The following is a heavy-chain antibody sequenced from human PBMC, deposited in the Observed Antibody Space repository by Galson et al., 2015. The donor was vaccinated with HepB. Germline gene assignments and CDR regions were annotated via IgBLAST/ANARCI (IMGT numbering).Heavy chain of an antibody. J-gene: IGHJ6*03. Sequence: SLRLSCAASGFTFSSYAMSWVRQAPGKGLEWVSAISGSGGSTYYADSVKGRFTISRDNSKNTLYLQMNSLRAEDTAVYYCAKQWGSGYDYFSYYYMDVWGKGTTVTVSS. D-gene: IGHD5-12*01. CDR1: GFTFSSYA. CDR3: AKQWGSGYDYFSYYYMDV. V-gene: IGHV3-23*01. CDR2: ISGSGGST.